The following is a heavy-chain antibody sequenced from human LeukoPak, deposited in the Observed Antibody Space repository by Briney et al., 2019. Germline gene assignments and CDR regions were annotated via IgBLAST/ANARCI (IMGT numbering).Heavy chain of an antibody. Sequence: PSETLPLTCTVSGDSFSYFYWSWIRQPPGKGLEWIGYIYNSGSTNYNPSLKSRVTISLDTSKNQFSLKLSSVTAADTAVYYCARAVGMVRGVIDYWGLGTLVTVSS. V-gene: IGHV4-59*08. CDR3: ARAVGMVRGVIDY. D-gene: IGHD3-10*01. CDR2: IYNSGST. CDR1: GDSFSYFY. J-gene: IGHJ4*02.